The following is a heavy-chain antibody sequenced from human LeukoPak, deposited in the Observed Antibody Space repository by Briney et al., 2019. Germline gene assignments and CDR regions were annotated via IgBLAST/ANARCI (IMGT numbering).Heavy chain of an antibody. CDR2: ISPNSGGT. D-gene: IGHD5-12*01. V-gene: IGHV1-2*02. CDR3: ARGSVATISGY. Sequence: ASVKVSCKASGYTFIGYDMHWVRQAPGQGPEWMGWISPNSGGTNYAQNFQGRVTMTRDTSISTAYMELSRLRSDDTAVYYWARGSVATISGYWGQGTLVTVSS. J-gene: IGHJ4*02. CDR1: GYTFIGYD.